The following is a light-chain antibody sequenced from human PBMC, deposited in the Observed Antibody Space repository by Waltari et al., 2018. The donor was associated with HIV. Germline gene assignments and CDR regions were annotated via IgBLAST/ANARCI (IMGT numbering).Light chain of an antibody. CDR3: GTWDSSLSAVV. Sequence: QSVLTQPPSVSAAPGQKVTISCSGSSSNIGNTYVPWYQQLPGTAPKLLIYENNKRPSGIPDRFAGSKSGTSATLGITGLQTGDEADYYCGTWDSSLSAVVFGGGTKLTVL. V-gene: IGLV1-51*02. CDR1: SSNIGNTY. CDR2: ENN. J-gene: IGLJ2*01.